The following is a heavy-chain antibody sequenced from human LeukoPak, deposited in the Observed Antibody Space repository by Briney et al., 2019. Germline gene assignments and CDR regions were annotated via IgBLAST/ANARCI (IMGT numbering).Heavy chain of an antibody. CDR2: IRSKAHGGTT. Sequence: GRSLRLSCTASGFTFGDYAMSWFRQTPGEGLEWVGFIRSKAHGGTTEYAASVKGRFTISRDDSKSIAYLQMDSLKTEDTAVYYCTRAGRYCSGGSCYSFYWGQGTLVTVSS. CDR1: GFTFGDYA. CDR3: TRAGRYCSGGSCYSFY. D-gene: IGHD2-15*01. J-gene: IGHJ4*02. V-gene: IGHV3-49*03.